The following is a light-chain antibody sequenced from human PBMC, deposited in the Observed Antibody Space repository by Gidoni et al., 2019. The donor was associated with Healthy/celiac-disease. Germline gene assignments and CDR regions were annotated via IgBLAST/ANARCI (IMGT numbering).Light chain of an antibody. Sequence: DIQMTQSPSSLSASVGDRVTITCRASQSISSYLYLYQQKTEKAPKLLIYAASSLQSGVPSRFSGSGSGTDSTLTISRLQPEDLATYYCQQGYSTRTFGQXTKVEIK. CDR2: AAS. J-gene: IGKJ1*01. CDR3: QQGYSTRT. V-gene: IGKV1-39*01. CDR1: QSISSY.